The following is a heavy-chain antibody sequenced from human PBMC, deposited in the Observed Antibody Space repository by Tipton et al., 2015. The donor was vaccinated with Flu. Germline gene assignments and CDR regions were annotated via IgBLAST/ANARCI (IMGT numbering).Heavy chain of an antibody. Sequence: TLSLTCTVSGGSIRSSTYYWSWIRQPAGKGLEWIGRIYISGSTNYNASLKSRVTISVDTSKNQFSLKLSSVTAADTAVYYCARDIGALNWFDPWGQGALVTVPS. CDR1: GGSIRSSTYY. J-gene: IGHJ5*02. CDR3: ARDIGALNWFDP. CDR2: IYISGST. V-gene: IGHV4-61*02.